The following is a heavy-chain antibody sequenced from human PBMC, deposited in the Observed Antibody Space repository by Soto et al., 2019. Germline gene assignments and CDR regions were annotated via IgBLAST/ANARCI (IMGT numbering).Heavy chain of an antibody. D-gene: IGHD6-19*01. J-gene: IGHJ6*02. CDR1: GGSISSYY. V-gene: IGHV4-59*01. CDR3: ARDPSIAVARNYYYYGMDV. CDR2: IYYSGST. Sequence: QVQLQESGPGLVKPSETLSLTCTVSGGSISSYYWSWIRQPPGKGLEWIGYIYYSGSTNYNPSLKSRVTISVDTSKNQFSLKLSSVTAADTAVYYCARDPSIAVARNYYYYGMDVWGQGTTVTVSS.